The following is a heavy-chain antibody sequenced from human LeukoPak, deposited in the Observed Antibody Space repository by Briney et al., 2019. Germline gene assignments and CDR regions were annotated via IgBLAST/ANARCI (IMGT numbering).Heavy chain of an antibody. CDR1: GFTFSNYW. J-gene: IGHJ4*02. V-gene: IGHV3-7*01. CDR3: ASGRQLGY. CDR2: IKEDGSEK. Sequence: GGSLSLSCAASGFTFSNYWMSWVRQAPGKGLGWVADIKEDGSEKYYVDSVKGRFTISRDNARNSLYLQMNSLRAEDTAVYYCASGRQLGYWGQGTLVTVSS. D-gene: IGHD6-13*01.